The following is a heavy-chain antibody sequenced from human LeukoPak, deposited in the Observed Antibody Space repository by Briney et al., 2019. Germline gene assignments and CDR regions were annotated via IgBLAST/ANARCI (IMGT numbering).Heavy chain of an antibody. CDR3: ARDPYRIAVAGTDWFDP. CDR1: AYTFTGYY. Sequence: GASVKVSCKASAYTFTGYYMHWVRQAPGQGLEWMGRINPNSGGTNYAQKFQGRVTMTRDTSISTAYMELSRLRSDDTAVYYCARDPYRIAVAGTDWFDPWGQGTLVTVSS. CDR2: INPNSGGT. D-gene: IGHD6-19*01. J-gene: IGHJ5*02. V-gene: IGHV1-2*06.